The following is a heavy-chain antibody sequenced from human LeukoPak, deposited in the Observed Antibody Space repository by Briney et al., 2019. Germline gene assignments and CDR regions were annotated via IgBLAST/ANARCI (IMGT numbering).Heavy chain of an antibody. CDR2: IYYSGST. CDR3: ARRPTSAFDI. J-gene: IGHJ3*02. V-gene: IGHV4-39*01. CDR1: GGSISSSIYY. Sequence: SETLFLTCTVSGGSISSSIYYWGWIRQPPGKGLEWIGSIYYSGSTSYYPSLKSRVTISVDTSKNQFSLKLSSVTAADTAVYYCARRPTSAFDIWGQGTMVTVSS.